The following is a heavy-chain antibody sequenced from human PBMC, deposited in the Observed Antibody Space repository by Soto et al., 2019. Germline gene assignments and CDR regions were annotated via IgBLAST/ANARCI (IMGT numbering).Heavy chain of an antibody. J-gene: IGHJ3*01. V-gene: IGHV5-51*01. Sequence: PGESLKISCKGSGYSFSTYWIGWVRQMPGKGLEWMAIIYPSDSDTRYSPSFQGQVTISADKSITTAYLRWSSLKASDTAMYYCAREGTALSAFDLWGQGTMVTVSS. CDR2: IYPSDSDT. CDR1: GYSFSTYW. D-gene: IGHD2-21*02. CDR3: AREGTALSAFDL.